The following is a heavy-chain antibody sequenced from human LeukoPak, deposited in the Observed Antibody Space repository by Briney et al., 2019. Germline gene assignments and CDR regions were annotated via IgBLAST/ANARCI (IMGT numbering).Heavy chain of an antibody. CDR1: GYSFANYW. V-gene: IGHV5-51*01. D-gene: IGHD2-2*01. CDR3: ARFATYCSSTSCYLDY. Sequence: GESLKISCKGSGYSFANYWIGWVRQMPGKGLEWMGIIYPGDSDTRYSPSFQGQVTISADKSISTAYLQWSSLKASDTAMYYCARFATYCSSTSCYLDYWGQGTLVTASS. CDR2: IYPGDSDT. J-gene: IGHJ4*02.